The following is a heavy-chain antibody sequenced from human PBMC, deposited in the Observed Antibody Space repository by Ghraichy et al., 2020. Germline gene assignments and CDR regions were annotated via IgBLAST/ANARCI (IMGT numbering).Heavy chain of an antibody. Sequence: LSLTCAASGFTFSNYGMHWVRQAPGKGLEWVAVISYHGSNKYYADSVKGRFTISRDNSKNTLYLQMNSLRAEDTAVYYCANSYCSGASCHDYWGQGTLVTVSS. J-gene: IGHJ4*02. CDR3: ANSYCSGASCHDY. CDR1: GFTFSNYG. D-gene: IGHD2-15*01. V-gene: IGHV3-30*18. CDR2: ISYHGSNK.